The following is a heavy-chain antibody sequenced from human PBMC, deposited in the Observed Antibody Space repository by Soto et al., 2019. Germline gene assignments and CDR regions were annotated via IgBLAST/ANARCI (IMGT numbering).Heavy chain of an antibody. D-gene: IGHD4-17*01. Sequence: GGSLRPSCAASGFTFSSYSMNWVRQAPGKGLEWVSSISSSSSYIYYADSLKGRFTISRDNAKNSLYLQMNSLRAEDTAVYYCAGDKGGYGAYVTPFCYFDPWGQGTLVTVSS. CDR2: ISSSSSYI. V-gene: IGHV3-21*01. CDR3: AGDKGGYGAYVTPFCYFDP. CDR1: GFTFSSYS. J-gene: IGHJ5*02.